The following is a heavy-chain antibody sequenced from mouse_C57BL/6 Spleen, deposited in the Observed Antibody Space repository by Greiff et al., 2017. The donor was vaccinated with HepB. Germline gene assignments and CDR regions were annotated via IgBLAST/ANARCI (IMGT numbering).Heavy chain of an antibody. CDR1: GYTFTSYW. Sequence: VQLQQPGTELVKPGASVKLSCKASGYTFTSYWMHWVKQRPGQGLEWIGNINPSNGGTNYNEKFKSKATLTVDKSSSTAYMQLSSLTSEDSAVYYGARGDGSSAGYFDVWGTGTTVTVSS. D-gene: IGHD1-1*01. V-gene: IGHV1-53*01. CDR2: INPSNGGT. J-gene: IGHJ1*03. CDR3: ARGDGSSAGYFDV.